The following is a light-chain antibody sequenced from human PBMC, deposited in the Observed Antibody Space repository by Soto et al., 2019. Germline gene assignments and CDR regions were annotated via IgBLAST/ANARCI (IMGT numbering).Light chain of an antibody. CDR2: DTS. CDR3: QQYGASPWT. J-gene: IGKJ1*01. CDR1: QSVSSSH. Sequence: EVELTQSPGTLSLSPGERATLSCRASQSVSSSHLALYQQKRGQAPRLLIYDTSTRATGIPDRFSGSGSGTDFTLTISRLEPEDFAGYHCQQYGASPWTVGQGTKVDIK. V-gene: IGKV3-20*01.